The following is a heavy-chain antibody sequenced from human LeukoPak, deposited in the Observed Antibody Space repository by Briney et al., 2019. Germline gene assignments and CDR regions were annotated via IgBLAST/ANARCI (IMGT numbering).Heavy chain of an antibody. CDR1: GYTFTGYY. CDR2: INPNSGGT. J-gene: IGHJ4*02. Sequence: GASVKVSCKASGYTFTGYYRHWVRQAPGQGLEWMGRINPNSGGTNYAQKFQGRVTMTRDTSISTAYMELSRLRSDDTAVYYCARDLGKYSSGWYAFDYWGQGTLVTVSS. V-gene: IGHV1-2*06. CDR3: ARDLGKYSSGWYAFDY. D-gene: IGHD6-19*01.